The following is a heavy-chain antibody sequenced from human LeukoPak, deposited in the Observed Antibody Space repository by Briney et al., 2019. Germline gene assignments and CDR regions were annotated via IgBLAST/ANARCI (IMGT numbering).Heavy chain of an antibody. J-gene: IGHJ4*02. V-gene: IGHV1-18*01. CDR2: ISAYNGNT. D-gene: IGHD3-22*01. CDR3: ARVAPRRYYDSSGYYYNY. Sequence: GASVKVSCKASGYTFTSYGNSWVRQAPGQGLEWMGWISAYNGNTNYAQKLQGRVTMTTDTSTSTAYMELRSLRSDDTAVYYCARVAPRRYYDSSGYYYNYWGQGTLVTVSS. CDR1: GYTFTSYG.